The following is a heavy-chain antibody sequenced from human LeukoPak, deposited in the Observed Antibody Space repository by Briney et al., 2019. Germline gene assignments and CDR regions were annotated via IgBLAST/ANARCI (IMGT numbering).Heavy chain of an antibody. CDR3: ATGGPYDILTGYYFTAFDY. J-gene: IGHJ4*02. CDR2: ISAYNGNT. V-gene: IGHV1-18*01. Sequence: GASVKVSCKASGYTFTSYGISWVRQAPGQGLEWMGWISAYNGNTNYAQKLQGRVTMTEDTSTDTAYMELSSLRSEDTAVYYCATGGPYDILTGYYFTAFDYWGQGTLVTVSS. CDR1: GYTFTSYG. D-gene: IGHD3-9*01.